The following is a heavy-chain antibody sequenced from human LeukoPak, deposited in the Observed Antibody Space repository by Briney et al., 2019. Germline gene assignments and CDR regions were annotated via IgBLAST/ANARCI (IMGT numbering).Heavy chain of an antibody. J-gene: IGHJ4*02. CDR2: ISSSSSTI. CDR1: GFTFSSYS. V-gene: IGHV3-48*01. CDR3: ASWIRTNCGGDCYSDY. Sequence: GGSLRLSCAASGFTFSSYSMNWVRQAPGKGLEWVSYISSSSSTIYYADSVKGRFTISRDNAKNSLYLQMNSLRAEDTAVYYCASWIRTNCGGDCYSDYWGQGTLVTVSS. D-gene: IGHD2-21*01.